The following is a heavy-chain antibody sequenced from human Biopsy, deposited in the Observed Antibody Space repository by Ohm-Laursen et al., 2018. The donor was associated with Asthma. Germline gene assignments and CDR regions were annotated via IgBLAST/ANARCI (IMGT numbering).Heavy chain of an antibody. Sequence: SLRLSCAASGFTFRRYWMHWVRQAPGKGLVWVSRINDDGTSTTYADSVTGRFTISRDNAKNMLHLQMHSLRVEDTAVYYCARGDSSGWSHYYFDYWGQGTLVTVSS. CDR3: ARGDSSGWSHYYFDY. J-gene: IGHJ4*02. CDR2: INDDGTST. V-gene: IGHV3-74*01. D-gene: IGHD6-19*01. CDR1: GFTFRRYW.